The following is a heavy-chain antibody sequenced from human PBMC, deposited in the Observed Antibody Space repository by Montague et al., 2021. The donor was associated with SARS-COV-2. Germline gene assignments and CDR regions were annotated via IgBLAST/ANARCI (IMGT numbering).Heavy chain of an antibody. D-gene: IGHD2-2*01. CDR2: INHSGST. CDR1: GGSFSDYY. Sequence: SETLSLTCAVYGGSFSDYYWSWIRQPPGKGLEWIGEINHSGSTNYNPSLKRRVTISVDTSKNQFSLKLSSVTAADTAVYYCARFLRRVVPAATGHVEKNYDYYYMVVWGKGTAVTVSS. V-gene: IGHV4-34*01. CDR3: ARFLRRVVPAATGHVEKNYDYYYMVV. J-gene: IGHJ6*03.